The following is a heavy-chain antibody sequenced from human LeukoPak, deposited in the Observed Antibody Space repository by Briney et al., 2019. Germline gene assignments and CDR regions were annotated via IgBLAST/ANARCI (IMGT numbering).Heavy chain of an antibody. V-gene: IGHV3-48*02. Sequence: GGSLRLSCAASGFTFSSYAMSWVRQAPGKGLEWVSYIGTTTSTIYYADSVKGRFTISRDNAKNSLYLQMNSLRDEDTAVYYCARHDYGGNSGDYWGQGTLVTVSS. CDR2: IGTTTSTI. J-gene: IGHJ4*02. CDR1: GFTFSSYA. D-gene: IGHD4-23*01. CDR3: ARHDYGGNSGDY.